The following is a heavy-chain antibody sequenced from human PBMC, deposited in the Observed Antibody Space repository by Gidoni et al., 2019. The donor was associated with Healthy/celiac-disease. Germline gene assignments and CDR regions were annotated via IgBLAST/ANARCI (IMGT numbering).Heavy chain of an antibody. CDR2: ISGSGGST. Sequence: EVQLLESGGGLVQPGGSLRLSCAASGFTFSSYAMSWVRQAPGKGLGWVSAISGSGGSTYYADSVKGRFTISRDNSKNTLYLQMNSLRAEDTAVYYCAKDPGRGLYYDSSGQFDYWGQGTLVTVSS. CDR3: AKDPGRGLYYDSSGQFDY. D-gene: IGHD3-22*01. J-gene: IGHJ4*02. CDR1: GFTFSSYA. V-gene: IGHV3-23*01.